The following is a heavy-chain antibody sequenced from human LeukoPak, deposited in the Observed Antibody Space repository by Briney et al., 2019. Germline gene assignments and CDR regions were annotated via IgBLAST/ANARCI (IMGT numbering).Heavy chain of an antibody. Sequence: SETLSLTCRISGGSISNYYWSWIRQSPGKGLEWIGFAYYGGSSNYNPSLKSRVTMSLDESENQFSLRLRSVTAADTAVYYCARLHYDSSGNYYFDYWGQGTLVTVSS. V-gene: IGHV4-59*01. CDR3: ARLHYDSSGNYYFDY. CDR1: GGSISNYY. D-gene: IGHD3-22*01. J-gene: IGHJ4*02. CDR2: AYYGGSS.